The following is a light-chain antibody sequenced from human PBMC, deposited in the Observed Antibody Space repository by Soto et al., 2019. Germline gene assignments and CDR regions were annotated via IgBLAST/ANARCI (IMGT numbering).Light chain of an antibody. CDR1: SSDVGGYNY. Sequence: QSALTQPPSASGSPGQAVTISCTGTSSDVGGYNYVSWYQQHPGKAPKLLIYEVNKRPSGVPDRFSGSKSGNTPSLIVSGLQAEDEADYYCSSYAGSNKVFGGGTKVTVL. CDR3: SSYAGSNKV. CDR2: EVN. V-gene: IGLV2-8*01. J-gene: IGLJ2*01.